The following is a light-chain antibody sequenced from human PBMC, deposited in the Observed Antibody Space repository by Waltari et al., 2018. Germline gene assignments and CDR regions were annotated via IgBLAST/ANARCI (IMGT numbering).Light chain of an antibody. CDR2: GNR. Sequence: QSVLTQPPSVSGAPGQRVTISCTASSSNIRAGYDVNWYQQLPGKAPKLLIHGNRNGPPGVPDGSSGSKSGTSASLASTGLQAEDEADYYCQSDDSMMGGSDFGGGTKLTVL. V-gene: IGLV1-40*01. CDR3: QSDDSMMGGSD. CDR1: SSNIRAGYD. J-gene: IGLJ2*01.